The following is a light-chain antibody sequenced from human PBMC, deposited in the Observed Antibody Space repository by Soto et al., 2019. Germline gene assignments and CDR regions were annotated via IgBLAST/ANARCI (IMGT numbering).Light chain of an antibody. Sequence: EIVLTQSPATLYLSPGDRATLSCSASQSVGTYFAWYQQKPGQAPRLLIYDSSNRATGIPARFSGSGSGTDFTLTISSLEPEDFAGYYCQQRSDWPSTFGGGTKVEIK. CDR1: QSVGTY. J-gene: IGKJ4*01. CDR2: DSS. CDR3: QQRSDWPST. V-gene: IGKV3-11*01.